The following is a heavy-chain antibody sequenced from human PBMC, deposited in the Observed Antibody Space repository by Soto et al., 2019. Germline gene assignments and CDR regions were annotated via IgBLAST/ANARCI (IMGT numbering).Heavy chain of an antibody. V-gene: IGHV4-39*01. D-gene: IGHD3-22*01. Sequence: SETLSLTCGVSGDSISNSRFYWAWIRQPPGEGLEWIGSIYHTGNAYYIPSLKSRVTISVDTSKNQFSLKVTSVTAADTALYYCARDYFDSSDYTTNWFDPWGQGTLVTVSS. CDR2: IYHTGNA. J-gene: IGHJ5*02. CDR1: GDSISNSRFY. CDR3: ARDYFDSSDYTTNWFDP.